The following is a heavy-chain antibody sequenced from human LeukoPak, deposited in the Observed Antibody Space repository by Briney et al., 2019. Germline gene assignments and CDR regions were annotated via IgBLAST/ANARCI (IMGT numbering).Heavy chain of an antibody. V-gene: IGHV4-31*03. CDR3: AKDIGSFLESSGCDY. CDR1: GGSISSGGYY. Sequence: SQTLSLTCTVSGGSISSGGYYWGWIRQYPGKGLEWIGHIYYTGSAYYNLSLKSRVTISVDTSKSQFSLNLNSVTVADTALYYCAKDIGSFLESSGCDYWGQGTLVTVSS. J-gene: IGHJ4*02. D-gene: IGHD3-3*01. CDR2: IYYTGSA.